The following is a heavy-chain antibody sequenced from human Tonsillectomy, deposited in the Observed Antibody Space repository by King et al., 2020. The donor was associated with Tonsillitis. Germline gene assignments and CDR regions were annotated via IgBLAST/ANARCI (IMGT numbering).Heavy chain of an antibody. V-gene: IGHV4-4*07. CDR1: NGSISTYY. D-gene: IGHD3-3*01. Sequence: VQLQESGPGLVKPSETLSLTCTVSNGSISTYYWSWIRQPAGKGLEWIGRIYTSGSTKYNPSLKSRVSMSVDTSKNQFSLKLNSVTAADTAIYYCARDVGLFGVIMMPDWGQGTLVTVSS. J-gene: IGHJ4*02. CDR3: ARDVGLFGVIMMPD. CDR2: IYTSGST.